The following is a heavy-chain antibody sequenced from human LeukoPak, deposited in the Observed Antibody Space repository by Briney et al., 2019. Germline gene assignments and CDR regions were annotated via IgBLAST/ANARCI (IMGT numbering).Heavy chain of an antibody. CDR2: INPDGRTT. CDR1: GFTFNTYW. CDR3: ARAPSEIGGYYPEYFRH. D-gene: IGHD3-22*01. J-gene: IGHJ1*01. Sequence: PGGPLRLSCAASGFTFNTYWMHWVRQPPGKGLMWVSRINPDGRTTNYADSVKGRSTISRDNAKKTVSLQMNSLRPEDTGVYYCARAPSEIGGYYPEYFRHWGQGTLVTVSS. V-gene: IGHV3-74*01.